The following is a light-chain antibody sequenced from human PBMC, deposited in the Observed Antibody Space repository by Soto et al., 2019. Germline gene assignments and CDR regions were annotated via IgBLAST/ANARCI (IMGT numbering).Light chain of an antibody. V-gene: IGKV3-11*01. CDR2: DAS. J-gene: IGKJ1*01. Sequence: EIVLTQSPPTLSLSPGVRATLSCRASQSVSSYLAWYQQKPGQAPRLLIYDASKRATGIPARFSGSGSGTDFTLTISSLEPEDFAVYYCQQRSNWPPTWTFGQGTRVEIK. CDR1: QSVSSY. CDR3: QQRSNWPPTWT.